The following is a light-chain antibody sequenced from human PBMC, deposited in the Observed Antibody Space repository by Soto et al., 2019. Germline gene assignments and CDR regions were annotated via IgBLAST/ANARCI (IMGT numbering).Light chain of an antibody. CDR1: NFNIGSNT. CDR3: SSWDDSLNGWV. CDR2: TTD. Sequence: QSVLTQPPSASGTPGQRFTISCSGSNFNIGSNTVNWYRQLPGTAPKLLIYTTDKRPSGVPDRFSGSKSGTSASLAITGLQSEDEADYYCSSWDDSLNGWVFGGGTQLTVL. J-gene: IGLJ7*01. V-gene: IGLV1-44*01.